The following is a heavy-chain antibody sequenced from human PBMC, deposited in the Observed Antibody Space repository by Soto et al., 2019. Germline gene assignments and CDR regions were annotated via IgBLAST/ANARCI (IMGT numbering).Heavy chain of an antibody. J-gene: IGHJ4*02. D-gene: IGHD2-15*01. Sequence: PSDILSITCTVSCVSSSGVGHYGRWIRQTPGKGLEWFGYSQVRGDTFYTPTLEGRVTMSVDNSNNTLALDLTSVTAADTAVYYCVRDTSWSLPFWGQGTLVTVSS. CDR2: SQVRGDT. CDR3: VRDTSWSLPF. CDR1: CVSSSGVGHY. V-gene: IGHV4-30-4*02.